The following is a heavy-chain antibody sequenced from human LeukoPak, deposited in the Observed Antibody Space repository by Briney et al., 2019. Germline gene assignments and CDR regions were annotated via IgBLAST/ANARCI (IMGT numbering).Heavy chain of an antibody. CDR3: ASEGTTGTTWGPDY. D-gene: IGHD1-1*01. J-gene: IGHJ4*02. CDR1: RFTFNTYW. CDR2: IDSDGNST. Sequence: PGGSLRLSCAASRFTFNTYWMHWVRQAPGKGRVWVSRIDSDGNSTAYADSVKGRFTISRDNAKNTLYLQMNSLRAEDTAVYYCASEGTTGTTWGPDYWGQGTLVTVSS. V-gene: IGHV3-74*01.